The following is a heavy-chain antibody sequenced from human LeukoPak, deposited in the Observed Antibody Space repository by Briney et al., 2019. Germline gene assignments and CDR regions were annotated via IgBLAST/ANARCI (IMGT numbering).Heavy chain of an antibody. Sequence: GGSLRLSCAASGFTFDDYAMHWVRQAPGKGLEWVSLISWDGGSTYYADSVKGRFTISRDNSKNSLYLQMNSLRAEDTALYYCARGLGYCSSTSCLDQFDYWGQGTLVTVSS. J-gene: IGHJ4*02. V-gene: IGHV3-43D*04. CDR1: GFTFDDYA. D-gene: IGHD2-2*01. CDR2: ISWDGGST. CDR3: ARGLGYCSSTSCLDQFDY.